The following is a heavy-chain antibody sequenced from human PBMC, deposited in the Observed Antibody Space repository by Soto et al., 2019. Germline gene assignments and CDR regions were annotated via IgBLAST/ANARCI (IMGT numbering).Heavy chain of an antibody. V-gene: IGHV1-69*01. CDR2: ITPIFGTA. Sequence: QVQLVQSGAEVKNPGSSVKVSCKASGDTFSSYAISWVRQAPGQGLEWMGGITPIFGTANYAQKFQGRVTITADESTSTAYMELSSLRSEDTAVYYCARDGSGYRSRASPMDVWGQGTTVTVSS. CDR1: GDTFSSYA. D-gene: IGHD3-22*01. CDR3: ARDGSGYRSRASPMDV. J-gene: IGHJ6*02.